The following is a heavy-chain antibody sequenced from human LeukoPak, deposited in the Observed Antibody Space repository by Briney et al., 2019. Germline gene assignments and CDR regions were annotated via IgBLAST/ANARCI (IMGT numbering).Heavy chain of an antibody. CDR3: ATYRGGQAAGGLFDY. V-gene: IGHV1-24*01. D-gene: IGHD2-15*01. CDR1: GYTLTELS. CDR2: FDPEDGET. J-gene: IGHJ4*02. Sequence: ASVKVSCKVSGYTLTELSMYWVRQAPGKGLEWMGGFDPEDGETIYAQKFQGRVTMTEDTSTDTAYMELSSLRSEDTAVYYCATYRGGQAAGGLFDYWGQGTLVTVSS.